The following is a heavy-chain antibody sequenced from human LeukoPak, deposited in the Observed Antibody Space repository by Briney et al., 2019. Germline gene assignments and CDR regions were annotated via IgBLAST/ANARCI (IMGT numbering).Heavy chain of an antibody. CDR3: ARGAPSIN. V-gene: IGHV1-69*04. Sequence: SVKVSCKASGGTFSTYAINWVRQAPGQGLEWMGRIIPILGIANYAQKFQGRVTITADKSTSTAYMELSSLRSEDTAVYYCARGAPSINWGQGTLVTVSS. CDR2: IIPILGIA. CDR1: GGTFSTYA. J-gene: IGHJ4*02.